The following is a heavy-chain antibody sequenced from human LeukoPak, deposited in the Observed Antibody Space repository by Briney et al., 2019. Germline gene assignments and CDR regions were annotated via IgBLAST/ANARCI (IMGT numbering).Heavy chain of an antibody. CDR3: ARRLAYGDYIRRWFDP. Sequence: SETLSLTCTVSGGSISSYYWSWIRQPPGKGLEWIGEINHSGSTNYNPSLKSRVTRSVDTSKNQFSLKLSSVTAADTAVYYCARRLAYGDYIRRWFDPWGQGTLVTVSS. D-gene: IGHD4-17*01. J-gene: IGHJ5*02. CDR2: INHSGST. CDR1: GGSISSYY. V-gene: IGHV4-34*01.